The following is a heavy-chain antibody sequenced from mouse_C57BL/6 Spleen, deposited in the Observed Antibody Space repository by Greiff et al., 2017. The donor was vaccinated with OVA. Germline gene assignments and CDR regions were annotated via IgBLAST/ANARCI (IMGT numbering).Heavy chain of an antibody. CDR3: ATSIYAMDY. Sequence: EVKLMESGPGLVKPSQSLSLTCSVTGYSITSGYYWNWIRQFPGNKLEWMGYISYDGSNNYNPSLKNRISITRDTSKNQFFLRLTSVTTEDTATYYCATSIYAMDYWGQGTSVTVSS. V-gene: IGHV3-6*01. CDR2: ISYDGSN. CDR1: GYSITSGYY. J-gene: IGHJ4*01.